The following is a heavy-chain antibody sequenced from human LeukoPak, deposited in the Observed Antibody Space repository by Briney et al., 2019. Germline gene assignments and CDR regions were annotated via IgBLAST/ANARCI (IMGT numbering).Heavy chain of an antibody. V-gene: IGHV4-34*01. CDR3: AGGYSYGTVDY. J-gene: IGHJ4*02. CDR2: INHSGST. Sequence: SETLSLTCAVYGGSFSGYYWSWIRQPPGKGLEWIGEINHSGSTNYNPSLKSRVTISVDTSKNQFSLKLSSVTAADTAVYYCAGGYSYGTVDYWGQGTLVTVSS. D-gene: IGHD5-18*01. CDR1: GGSFSGYY.